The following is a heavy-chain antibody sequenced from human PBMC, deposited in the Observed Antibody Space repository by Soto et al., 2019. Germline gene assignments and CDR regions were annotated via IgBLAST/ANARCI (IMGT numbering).Heavy chain of an antibody. CDR2: IYYSGST. Sequence: SETLSLTCTVSGGSISSGDYYGSWIRQPPGKGLEWIGYIYYSGSTYYNPSLKSRVTISVDTSKNQFSLKLSSVTAADPALYYCARGIENTAMVISYWGQRPLVTVSS. J-gene: IGHJ4*02. V-gene: IGHV4-30-4*01. CDR1: GGSISSGDYY. D-gene: IGHD5-18*01. CDR3: ARGIENTAMVISY.